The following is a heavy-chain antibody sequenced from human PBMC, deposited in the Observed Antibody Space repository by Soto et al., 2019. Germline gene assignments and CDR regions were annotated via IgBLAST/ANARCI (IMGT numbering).Heavy chain of an antibody. CDR1: GFTFSNYW. Sequence: GGLRLSCAASGFTFSNYWMSWVRQAPGKGLEWVSSISSTTNYIYYGDSMKGRFTISRDNAKNSLYLEMNSLRAEDTAVYYCARESEDLTSNFDYWGQGTLVTVSS. CDR2: ISSTTNYI. CDR3: ARESEDLTSNFDY. V-gene: IGHV3-21*06. J-gene: IGHJ4*02.